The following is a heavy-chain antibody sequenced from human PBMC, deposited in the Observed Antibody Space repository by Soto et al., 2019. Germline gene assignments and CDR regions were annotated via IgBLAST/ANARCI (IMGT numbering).Heavy chain of an antibody. V-gene: IGHV1-69*13. J-gene: IGHJ6*02. Sequence: ASVKVSCKASGGTFSSYTMSWVRQAPGQGLEWMGGIIPIFGTTTYAHKFQGRVTITADESTSTVYMELSSLRGEDTAVYYCARGALTTLAYYYGLDVWGQGTTVTVSS. CDR1: GGTFSSYT. D-gene: IGHD4-4*01. CDR2: IIPIFGTT. CDR3: ARGALTTLAYYYGLDV.